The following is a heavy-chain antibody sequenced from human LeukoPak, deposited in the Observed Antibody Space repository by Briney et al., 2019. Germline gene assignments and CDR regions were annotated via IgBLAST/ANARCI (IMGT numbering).Heavy chain of an antibody. Sequence: GGSLRLSCVVSGVTFRHYAMSWVRQAPGKGLEWISGISGSGDRTDQPDSVKGRFTISRDNSENTLYLQMDSLRAEDTAIYYCARRATVTTSGIYYYGMDVWGQGTTVTVSS. D-gene: IGHD4-17*01. J-gene: IGHJ6*02. CDR2: ISGSGDRT. V-gene: IGHV3-23*01. CDR3: ARRATVTTSGIYYYGMDV. CDR1: GVTFRHYA.